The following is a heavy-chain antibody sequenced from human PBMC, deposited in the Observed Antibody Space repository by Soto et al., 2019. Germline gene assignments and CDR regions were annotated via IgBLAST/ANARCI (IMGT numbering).Heavy chain of an antibody. CDR2: IYYRGRT. Sequence: SETLSLTCTVSGGSITSNYWMWLRQSPGKGLEWIGNIYYRGRTNYNPSLRSRVTISADTSKNQFSLKLSSVTARDTAVYYCARGDPVKYYFDYWGQGTLVTVSS. V-gene: IGHV4-59*01. J-gene: IGHJ4*02. CDR3: ARGDPVKYYFDY. CDR1: GGSITSNY. D-gene: IGHD4-17*01.